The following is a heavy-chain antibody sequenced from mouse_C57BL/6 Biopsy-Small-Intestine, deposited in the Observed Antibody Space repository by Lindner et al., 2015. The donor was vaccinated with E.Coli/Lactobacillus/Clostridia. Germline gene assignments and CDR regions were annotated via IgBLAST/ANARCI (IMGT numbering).Heavy chain of an antibody. V-gene: IGHV1-53*01. CDR3: ARDVHGFDY. J-gene: IGHJ4*01. Sequence: SVKVSCKAAGYTFTSKYVHWARQAPGQGLEWMGIINPSDGRTTYAQKFQGRLTMTRDTSTNTVYMELSSLRSEDTAIYYCARDVHGFDYWGQGTLVTVSS. CDR1: GYTFTSKY. CDR2: INPSDGRT. D-gene: IGHD1-2*01.